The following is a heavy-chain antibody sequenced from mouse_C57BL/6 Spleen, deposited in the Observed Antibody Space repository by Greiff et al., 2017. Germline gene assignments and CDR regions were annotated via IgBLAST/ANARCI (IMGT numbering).Heavy chain of an antibody. V-gene: IGHV1-69*01. CDR3: ARFYSSGHWFAY. CDR1: GYTFTSYW. J-gene: IGHJ3*01. D-gene: IGHD3-2*02. Sequence: VQLQQPGAELVMPGASVKLSCKASGYTFTSYWMHWVKPRPGQGLEWIGEIDPSDSYTNYNQKFKGKSTLTVDKSSSTAYMQLRSLTSEDSAVYYCARFYSSGHWFAYWGQGTLVTVSA. CDR2: IDPSDSYT.